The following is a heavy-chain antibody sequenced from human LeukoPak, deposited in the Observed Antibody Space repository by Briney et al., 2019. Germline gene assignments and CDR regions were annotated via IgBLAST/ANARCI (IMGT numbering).Heavy chain of an antibody. CDR2: ISAYNGNT. D-gene: IGHD6-19*01. CDR3: ARTRWGRAVSGLDY. V-gene: IGHV1-18*01. CDR1: GYTFTSYG. J-gene: IGHJ4*02. Sequence: ASVKVSCKASGYTFTSYGISWVRQAPGQGLEWMGWISAYNGNTNYAQKLQGRVTMTTDTSTSTAYMELRSLRSDDTAVYYCARTRWGRAVSGLDYWGQGALVTVSS.